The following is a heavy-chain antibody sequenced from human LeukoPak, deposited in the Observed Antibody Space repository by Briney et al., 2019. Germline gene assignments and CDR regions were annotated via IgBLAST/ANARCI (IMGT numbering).Heavy chain of an antibody. CDR2: INPSGGST. CDR3: ARCPSLYYMDV. V-gene: IGHV1-46*01. J-gene: IGHJ6*03. Sequence: ASVKVSCKASGYTFTSYYMHWVRQAPGQGLGWMGIINPSGGSTSYAQKFQGRVTMTTDTSTSTAYMELRSLRSDDTAVYYCARCPSLYYMDVWGKGTTVTVSS. CDR1: GYTFTSYY.